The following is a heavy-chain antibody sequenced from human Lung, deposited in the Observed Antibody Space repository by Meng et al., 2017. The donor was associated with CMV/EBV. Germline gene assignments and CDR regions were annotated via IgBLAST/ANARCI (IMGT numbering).Heavy chain of an antibody. J-gene: IGHJ4*01. CDR1: GFSFNTYT. Sequence: GESLKISCAASGFSFNTYTLNWVRQAPGKGLEWVSSINSNSNNILYADSVKGRFTISRDNAKSSLSLQMNSLRAEDTAVYYCARDRRYDTSGYPDYWGHGTLVTVSS. CDR3: ARDRRYDTSGYPDY. D-gene: IGHD3-22*01. V-gene: IGHV3-21*01. CDR2: INSNSNNI.